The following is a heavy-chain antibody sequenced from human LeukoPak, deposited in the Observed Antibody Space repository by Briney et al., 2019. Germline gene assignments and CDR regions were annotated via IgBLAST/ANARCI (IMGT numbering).Heavy chain of an antibody. V-gene: IGHV3-74*01. Sequence: GGSVRLSCAASGFTLSDYWMNWVRQVPGKGPVWVSHISPDGRNIAYADSVKGRFTISRDSAKNTLYLQMNSLRVGDTAVHYCVRDGGGTTPYDCWGQGTLVTVSS. J-gene: IGHJ4*02. CDR1: GFTLSDYW. CDR2: ISPDGRNI. CDR3: VRDGGGTTPYDC. D-gene: IGHD1-7*01.